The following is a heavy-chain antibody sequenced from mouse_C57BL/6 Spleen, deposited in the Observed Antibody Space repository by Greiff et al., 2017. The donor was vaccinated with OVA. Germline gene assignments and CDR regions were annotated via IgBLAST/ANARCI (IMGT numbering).Heavy chain of an antibody. CDR1: GYSITSGYY. J-gene: IGHJ2*01. CDR3: AREGARDYFDY. V-gene: IGHV3-6*01. CDR2: ISYDGSN. Sequence: EVQRVESGPGLVKPSQSLSLTCSVTGYSITSGYYWNWIRQFPGNKLEWMGYISYDGSNNYNPSLKNRISITRDTSKNQFFLKLNSVTTEDTATYYCAREGARDYFDYWGQGTTLTVSS.